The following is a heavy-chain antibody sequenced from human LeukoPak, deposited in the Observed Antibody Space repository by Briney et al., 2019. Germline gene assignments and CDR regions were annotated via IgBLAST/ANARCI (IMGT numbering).Heavy chain of an antibody. CDR1: GFTFSSYA. V-gene: IGHV3-23*01. CDR3: AKERWYYDSSGYYGD. J-gene: IGHJ4*02. D-gene: IGHD3-22*01. CDR2: ISGSGGST. Sequence: GGSLRLSCAASGFTFSSYAMSWVRQAPGKGLEWVSAISGSGGSTYYADSVKGRFTTSRDNSKNTLYLQMNSLRAEDTAVYYCAKERWYYDSSGYYGDWGQGTLVTVSS.